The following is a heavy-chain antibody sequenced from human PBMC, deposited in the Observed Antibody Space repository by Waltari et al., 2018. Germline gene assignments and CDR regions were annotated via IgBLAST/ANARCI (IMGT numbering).Heavy chain of an antibody. Sequence: QVQLQESGPGLVKPSQTLSLTCSVSGVSITSGRHYLSWLRQPAGKGLEWIGHIYTSGSTKYNPSLKRRVTISVDTSKNQFSLRLSSVTAADTAVYYCVTVGSSIQAFDYFDNWGQGTLVTVSS. CDR1: GVSITSGRHY. V-gene: IGHV4-61*02. CDR2: IYTSGST. J-gene: IGHJ4*02. CDR3: VTVGSSIQAFDYFDN. D-gene: IGHD3-3*02.